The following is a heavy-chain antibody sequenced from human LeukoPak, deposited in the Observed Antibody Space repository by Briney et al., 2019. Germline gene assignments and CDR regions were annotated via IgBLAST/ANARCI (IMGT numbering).Heavy chain of an antibody. Sequence: SETLSLTCTVSGGSISSYYWSWIRQPPGKGLECIGYIYYSGSTNYSPSLKSRVTISVDTSKNQFSLKLSSVTAADTAVYYCARQRRWYYGSGSYSLGNGMDVWGQGTTVTVSS. D-gene: IGHD3-10*01. CDR3: ARQRRWYYGSGSYSLGNGMDV. V-gene: IGHV4-59*08. CDR1: GGSISSYY. J-gene: IGHJ6*02. CDR2: IYYSGST.